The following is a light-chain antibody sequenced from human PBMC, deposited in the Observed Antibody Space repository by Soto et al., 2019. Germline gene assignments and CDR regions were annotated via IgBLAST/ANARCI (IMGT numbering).Light chain of an antibody. CDR1: QSISSN. Sequence: EIVMTQSPATLSVSPGERATLSCRASQSISSNLAWFQQKPGQAPRLLIYGASTRATGIPARFSGSGSGTEFTLTINSLQSEDFAVYFCQQYKNWPPRTFGQGTKVEIK. CDR2: GAS. CDR3: QQYKNWPPRT. J-gene: IGKJ1*01. V-gene: IGKV3-15*01.